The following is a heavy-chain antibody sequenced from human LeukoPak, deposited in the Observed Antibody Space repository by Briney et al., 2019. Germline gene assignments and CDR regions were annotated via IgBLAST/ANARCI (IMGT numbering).Heavy chain of an antibody. CDR2: IYHSGST. Sequence: SETLSLTCTVSGGSISSGGYYWSWIRQPPGKGLEWIGYIYHSGSTYYNPSLKSRVTISVDTSKNQLSLKLRSVTAADTAVYYCARGLEHGDHYYWGQGTLVTVSS. D-gene: IGHD4-17*01. V-gene: IGHV4-30-2*01. CDR1: GGSISSGGYY. CDR3: ARGLEHGDHYY. J-gene: IGHJ4*02.